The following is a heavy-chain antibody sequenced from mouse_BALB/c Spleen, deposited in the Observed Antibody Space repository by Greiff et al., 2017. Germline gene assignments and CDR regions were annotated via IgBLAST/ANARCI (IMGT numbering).Heavy chain of an antibody. CDR2: INPGSGGT. CDR3: ARVERYAMDY. V-gene: IGHV1-54*01. Sequence: QVQLQQSGAELVRPGTSVKVSCKASGYAFTNYLIEWVKQRPGQGLEWIGVINPGSGGTNYNEKFKGKATLTADKSSSTAYMQLSSLTSDDSAVYFCARVERYAMDYWGQGTSVTVSS. CDR1: GYAFTNYL. J-gene: IGHJ4*01.